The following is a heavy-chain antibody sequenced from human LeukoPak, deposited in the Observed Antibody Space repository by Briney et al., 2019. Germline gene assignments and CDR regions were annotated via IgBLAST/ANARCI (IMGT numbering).Heavy chain of an antibody. D-gene: IGHD3/OR15-3a*01. J-gene: IGHJ4*02. V-gene: IGHV3-64D*09. CDR2: ISYIGGST. Sequence: GSLRLSCSASGFTLSSHAMHWVRQAPGKALEYVSAISYIGGSTYYANSVKDRFTISRDNSKNTLYLQMSSLRPEDTAVFYCVRRTGNYFDYWGQGTLVTVSS. CDR3: VRRTGNYFDY. CDR1: GFTLSSHA.